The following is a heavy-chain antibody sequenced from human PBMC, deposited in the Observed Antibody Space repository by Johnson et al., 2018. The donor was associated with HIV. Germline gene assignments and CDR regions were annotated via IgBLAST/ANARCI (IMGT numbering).Heavy chain of an antibody. CDR1: GFTFSSYE. D-gene: IGHD3-16*01. V-gene: IGHV3-48*03. J-gene: IGHJ3*02. CDR3: TTGLMSAFDM. Sequence: MQLVESGGGVVQPGRSLRLSCAASGFTFSSYEMNWVRQAPGKGQEWVSYISSSGSTIYYADSVKGRFTISRDNAKNTLYLQMDSLRAEDTAVYYCTTGLMSAFDMWGQGTMVTVSS. CDR2: ISSSGSTI.